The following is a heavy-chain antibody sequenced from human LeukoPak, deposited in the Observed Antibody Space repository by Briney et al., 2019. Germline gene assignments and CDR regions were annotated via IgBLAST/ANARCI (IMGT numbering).Heavy chain of an antibody. CDR2: LSSSGST. CDR1: GGSINSYY. V-gene: IGHV4-4*07. Sequence: KPSETLSLTCTVSGGSINSYYWSWIRQPAGKGLEWIGRLSSSGSTNSNPSLKSRVTMSLDTSKNQLSLNLTSVTAADTAMYYCTRDDFGSGRPFDYWGQGVLVTVSS. D-gene: IGHD3-10*01. CDR3: TRDDFGSGRPFDY. J-gene: IGHJ4*02.